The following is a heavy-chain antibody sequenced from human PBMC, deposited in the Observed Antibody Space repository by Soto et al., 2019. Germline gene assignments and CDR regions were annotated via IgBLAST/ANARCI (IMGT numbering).Heavy chain of an antibody. CDR2: ISGSGGST. V-gene: IGHV3-23*01. CDR3: AKHPRFHGSGNYVDY. Sequence: GGSLRLSCAASGFTFSSYAMSWVRQAPGKGLEWVSAISGSGGSTYYADSVKGRFTISRDNSKNTLYLQMNSLRAEDTAVYYCAKHPRFHGSGNYVDYWGQGTLVTVSS. D-gene: IGHD3-10*01. J-gene: IGHJ4*02. CDR1: GFTFSSYA.